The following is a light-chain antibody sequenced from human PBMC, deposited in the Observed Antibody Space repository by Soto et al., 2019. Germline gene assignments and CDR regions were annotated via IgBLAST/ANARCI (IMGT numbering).Light chain of an antibody. CDR3: QQYNSWPLT. CDR2: ETS. CDR1: QSFSSN. Sequence: EIVMTQSPATVSVSPGERATLSCRASQSFSSNLAWYQQKPGQPPRLLFYETSTRATGIPARFSGSGSGTEFTLTISRLQSEEFTVYYCQQYNSWPLTFGGGTKVEIK. J-gene: IGKJ4*01. V-gene: IGKV3-15*01.